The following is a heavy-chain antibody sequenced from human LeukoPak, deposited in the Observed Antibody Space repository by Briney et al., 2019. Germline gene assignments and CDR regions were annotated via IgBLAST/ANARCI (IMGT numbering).Heavy chain of an antibody. CDR3: ARGDRGFEY. V-gene: IGHV3-7*01. D-gene: IGHD2-21*01. J-gene: IGHJ4*02. Sequence: PGESLRLSCAASGFAFSTYWMTWVRQAPGKGLEWVANTKEDGSEKYYVDSVKGRFTISRDNVKNSLYLQITSLRADETAVYYCARGDRGFEYWGQGTLVTVSS. CDR2: TKEDGSEK. CDR1: GFAFSTYW.